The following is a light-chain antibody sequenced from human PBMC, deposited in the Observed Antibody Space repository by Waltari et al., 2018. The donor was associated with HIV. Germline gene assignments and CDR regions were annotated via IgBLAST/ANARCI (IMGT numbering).Light chain of an antibody. V-gene: IGKV3-20*01. CDR1: QSLSSNY. Sequence: EIVLTQSPGTLSLSPGERAALSCRASQSLSSNYLVWYQQKPGQAPRLLIYRASSRATGIPDRFSGSGYGTDFTLTISRLEPEDFATYYCQQYGSSPYTFGQGTKVEIK. CDR2: RAS. J-gene: IGKJ2*01. CDR3: QQYGSSPYT.